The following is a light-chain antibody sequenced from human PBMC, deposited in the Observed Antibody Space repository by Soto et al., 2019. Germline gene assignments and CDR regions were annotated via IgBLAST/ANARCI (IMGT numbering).Light chain of an antibody. Sequence: QSALTQPASVSGSPGQSITISCTGTSSDVGGYDYVSWYQHHPGKAPKLMIYEVSNWPSGVSNRFSGSKSGNTASLTISGLQAEDEADYYCSSYTTSSPVVFGGGTKLTVL. CDR2: EVS. CDR1: SSDVGGYDY. J-gene: IGLJ2*01. CDR3: SSYTTSSPVV. V-gene: IGLV2-14*01.